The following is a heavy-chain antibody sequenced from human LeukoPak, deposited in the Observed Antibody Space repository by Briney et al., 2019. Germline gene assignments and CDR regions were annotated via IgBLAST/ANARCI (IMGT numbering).Heavy chain of an antibody. V-gene: IGHV1-69*13. CDR3: AADRVVVVPAPFDP. CDR1: GGTFSSYA. D-gene: IGHD2-2*01. Sequence: ASVKVSCKASGGTFSSYAISWVRQAPGQGLEWMGGIIPIFGTANYAQKFQGRVTITADESTSTAYMELSSLRSEDTAVYYCAADRVVVVPAPFDPWGQGTLVTVSS. CDR2: IIPIFGTA. J-gene: IGHJ5*02.